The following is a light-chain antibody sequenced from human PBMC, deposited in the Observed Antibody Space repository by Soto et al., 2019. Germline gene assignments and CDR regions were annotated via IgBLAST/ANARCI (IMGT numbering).Light chain of an antibody. CDR1: QSLLHRNGSNN. Sequence: DIVMTQSPLSLPVTPGEPASISCRYSQSLLHRNGSNNLDWYLQKPGHSPQLLIYLGSNRASGVPDRFSGSGSGTDFTLKISRVEAEDVGFYYCMQALQTPLTFGGGTKVEIK. V-gene: IGKV2-28*01. CDR3: MQALQTPLT. CDR2: LGS. J-gene: IGKJ4*01.